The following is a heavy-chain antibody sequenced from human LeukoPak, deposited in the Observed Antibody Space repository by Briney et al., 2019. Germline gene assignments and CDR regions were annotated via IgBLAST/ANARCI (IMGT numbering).Heavy chain of an antibody. J-gene: IGHJ5*02. CDR2: ISYDGTYK. D-gene: IGHD3-10*01. V-gene: IGHV3-30*04. Sequence: GGSLRLSCAASGFTFSDYAMHWVRQAPGKGLEWVSVISYDGTYKYYGNSVKGRVTISRDNSKNTLYLQMDSLRPEDTGVYSCARKSGGSQRKMDDWFDPWGQGTLVIVSS. CDR3: ARKSGGSQRKMDDWFDP. CDR1: GFTFSDYA.